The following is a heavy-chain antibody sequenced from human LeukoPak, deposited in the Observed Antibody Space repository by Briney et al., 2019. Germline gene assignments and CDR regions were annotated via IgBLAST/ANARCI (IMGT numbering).Heavy chain of an antibody. CDR1: GYTFTSYY. CDR3: ARDIVVVPAANLGGGVYYYYGMDV. D-gene: IGHD2-2*01. V-gene: IGHV1-46*01. CDR2: INPSGGST. J-gene: IGHJ6*04. Sequence: ASVKVSCKASGYTFTSYYMLWVRQAPGQGLEWMGIINPSGGSTSYAQKFQGRVTMTRDTSTSTVYMELSSLRSEDTAVYYCARDIVVVPAANLGGGVYYYYGMDVWGKGTTVTVSS.